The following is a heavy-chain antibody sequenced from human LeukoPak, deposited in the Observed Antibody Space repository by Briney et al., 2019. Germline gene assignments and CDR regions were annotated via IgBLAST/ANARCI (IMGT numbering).Heavy chain of an antibody. CDR1: GGTFSSYA. V-gene: IGHV1-69*04. CDR3: ARFRGYDAFDI. J-gene: IGHJ3*02. Sequence: GASVKVSCKASGGTFSSYAISWVRQAPGQGLEWMGRIIPILGIANYAQKFQGRVTITADKSASTAYMELSSLRSEDTAVYYCARFRGYDAFDIWGQGTMVTVSS. CDR2: IIPILGIA. D-gene: IGHD5-12*01.